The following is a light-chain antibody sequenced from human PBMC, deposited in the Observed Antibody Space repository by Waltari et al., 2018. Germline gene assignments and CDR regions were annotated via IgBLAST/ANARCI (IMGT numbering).Light chain of an antibody. CDR2: GVS. V-gene: IGKV1-9*01. CDR1: HVISGY. J-gene: IGKJ4*01. CDR3: QQHNTFPLT. Sequence: IQLTQSPSSLSASVGDRVTIACRASHVISGYVAWYQQKPGKAPKLLIYGVSTLQCEVPSSSSDSGSGPDFTLLISDLQPEDFATFSCQQHNTFPLTFGGGTKVEIK.